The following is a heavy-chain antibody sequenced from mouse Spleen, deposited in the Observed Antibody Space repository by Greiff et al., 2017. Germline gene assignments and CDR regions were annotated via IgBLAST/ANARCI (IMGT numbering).Heavy chain of an antibody. V-gene: IGHV1-63*01. CDR3: ARPITGASYAMDY. Sequence: QVQLQQSGAELVRPGTSVKMSCKASGYTFTNYWIGWAKQRPGHGLEWIGDIYPGGGYTNYNEKFKGKATLTADKSSSTAYMQFSSLTSEDSAIYYCARPITGASYAMDYWGQGTSVTVSS. J-gene: IGHJ4*01. D-gene: IGHD4-1*01. CDR1: GYTFTNYW. CDR2: IYPGGGYT.